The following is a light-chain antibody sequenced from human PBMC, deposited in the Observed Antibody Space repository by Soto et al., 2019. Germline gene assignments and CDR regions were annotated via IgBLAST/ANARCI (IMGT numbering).Light chain of an antibody. J-gene: IGKJ5*01. CDR1: QSISSY. CDR3: QQSYSTPLT. Sequence: DILMTQSPSSLSASVGDRVTITCRASQSISSYLNWYQQKPGKAPKLLIYAASSLQSGVPSRFSGSGSGTDFTLTISSLHPEDLATYYCQQSYSTPLTVGQGTRLEIK. V-gene: IGKV1-39*01. CDR2: AAS.